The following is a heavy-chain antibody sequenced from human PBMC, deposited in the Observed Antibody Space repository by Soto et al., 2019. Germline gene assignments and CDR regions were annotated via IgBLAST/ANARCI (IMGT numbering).Heavy chain of an antibody. CDR1: GGTFSRYA. Sequence: GASVKVSCKASGGTFSRYAFSWVRQAPGQGPEWMGGISPMYGTANYAQKFQGRVTMTRDTSTSTVYMELSSLRSEDTAVYYCASQPTTVTTQDYYYYGMDVWGQGTTVTVSS. D-gene: IGHD4-4*01. J-gene: IGHJ6*02. V-gene: IGHV1-69*05. CDR3: ASQPTTVTTQDYYYYGMDV. CDR2: ISPMYGTA.